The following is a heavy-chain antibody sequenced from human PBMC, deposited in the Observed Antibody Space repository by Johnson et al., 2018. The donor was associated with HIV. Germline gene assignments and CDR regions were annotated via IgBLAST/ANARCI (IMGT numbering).Heavy chain of an antibody. D-gene: IGHD6-13*01. CDR1: GFTFTSYG. CDR2: IRYDGSDR. V-gene: IGHV3-30*02. Sequence: QVQLVESGGGLVQPGGSLRLSCAVSGFTFTSYGMHWVRQAPGKGLEWVAFIRYDGSDRYYADSVKGRFTISRDNSKNTLFLQMNSLRAEDTAVYYCTSYFSYSSSWYSGVNAFDIWGQGTMVTVSS. J-gene: IGHJ3*02. CDR3: TSYFSYSSSWYSGVNAFDI.